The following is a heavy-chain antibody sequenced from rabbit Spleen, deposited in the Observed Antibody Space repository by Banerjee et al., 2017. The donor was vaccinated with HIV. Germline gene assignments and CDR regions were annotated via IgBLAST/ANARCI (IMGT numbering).Heavy chain of an antibody. CDR2: INVVTGKA. D-gene: IGHD8-1*01. CDR3: ARDTGSSFSSYGMDL. Sequence: QEQLVESGGGLVKPEGSLTLSCTASGFSFSNKAVMCWVRQAPGKGLEWIACINVVTGKAVYASWAKGRYTCSKTSSTTVTLQMTSLTVADTATYFCARDTGSSFSSYGMDLWGQGTLVTVS. V-gene: IGHV1S45*01. CDR1: GFSFSNKAV. J-gene: IGHJ6*01.